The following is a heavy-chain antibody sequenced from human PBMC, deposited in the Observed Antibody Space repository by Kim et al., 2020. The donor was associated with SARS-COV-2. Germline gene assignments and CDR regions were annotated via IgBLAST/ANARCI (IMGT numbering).Heavy chain of an antibody. CDR2: TKEDGNEK. V-gene: IGHV3-7*03. CDR1: GFTFSSCW. CDR3: ARAAAAGTVDV. J-gene: IGHJ4*02. D-gene: IGHD6-13*01. Sequence: GGSLRLSCVASGFTFSSCWMSWVRQAPGKGLEWVANTKEDGNEKYYVDSVMGRFTISRDNAKNSLYLQMNSLRAEDTAVYYCARAAAAGTVDVWGQGTVVTVSS.